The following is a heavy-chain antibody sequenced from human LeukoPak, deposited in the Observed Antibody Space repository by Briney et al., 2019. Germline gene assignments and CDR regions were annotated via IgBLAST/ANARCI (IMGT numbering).Heavy chain of an antibody. CDR1: GYTFTSYA. CDR2: INAGNGNT. Sequence: ASVTVSCKASGYTFTSYAMHWVRQAPGQRLEWMGWINAGNGNTKYSQKFQGRVTITRDTSASTAYMELSSLRSEDTAVYYCARVGGEDYRLNYYMDVWGKGTTVTVSS. J-gene: IGHJ6*03. D-gene: IGHD3-16*02. V-gene: IGHV1-3*01. CDR3: ARVGGEDYRLNYYMDV.